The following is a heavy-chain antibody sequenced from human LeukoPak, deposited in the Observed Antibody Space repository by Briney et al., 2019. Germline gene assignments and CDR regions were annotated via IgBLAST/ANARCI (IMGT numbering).Heavy chain of an antibody. CDR2: IYYSGST. V-gene: IGHV4-39*06. CDR1: GGSISSSYY. CDR3: ARALLRYWYFDL. J-gene: IGHJ2*01. Sequence: SETLSLTCTVSGGSISSSYYWGWIRQPPGKGLEWIGSIYYSGSTYYNPSLKSRVTISVDTSKNQFAMKLNSVTAADTAVYYCARALLRYWYFDLWGRGTVVTVSS.